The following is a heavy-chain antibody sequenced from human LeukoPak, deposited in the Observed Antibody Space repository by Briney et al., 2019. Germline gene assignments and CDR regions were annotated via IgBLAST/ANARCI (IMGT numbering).Heavy chain of an antibody. J-gene: IGHJ4*02. CDR1: GFTFSSYG. D-gene: IGHD6-6*01. Sequence: GGSLRLSCAASGFTFSSYGMHWVRQAPGKGLEWVAFIRYDGSNKYYADSVKGRFTISRDNSKNTLYLQMNSQRAEDTAVYYCARPVSTSLYSSASNYWGQGTLVSVSS. CDR3: ARPVSTSLYSSASNY. CDR2: IRYDGSNK. V-gene: IGHV3-30*02.